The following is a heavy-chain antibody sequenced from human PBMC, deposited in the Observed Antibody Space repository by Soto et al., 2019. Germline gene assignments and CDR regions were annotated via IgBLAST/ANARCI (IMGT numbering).Heavy chain of an antibody. CDR2: ISAYNGNT. CDR3: ARNEIIVVAAPAYGIDA. V-gene: IGHV1-18*01. J-gene: IGHJ6*02. Sequence: ASVKVSCKASGYTFTSYGISWVRQAPGQGLEWMGWISAYNGNTNYAQKLQGRVNMTTDTSTSTAYMELRSLSSDDTAVYYCARNEIIVVAAPAYGIDAWGQGATVTVS. D-gene: IGHD3-22*01. CDR1: GYTFTSYG.